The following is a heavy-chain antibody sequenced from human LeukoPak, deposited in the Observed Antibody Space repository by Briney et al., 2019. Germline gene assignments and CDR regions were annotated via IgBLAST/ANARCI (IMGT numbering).Heavy chain of an antibody. CDR1: GFTFSNYG. D-gene: IGHD3-22*01. CDR3: ARKTDSGGQGDY. CDR2: ISSSSSYI. J-gene: IGHJ4*02. Sequence: GGSLRLSCAASGFTFSNYGMHWVRQAPGKGLEWVSSISSSSSYIYYADSVKGRFTISRDNSKNTLYLQMNSLRAEDTAVYYCARKTDSGGQGDYWGPGTLVTVSS. V-gene: IGHV3-21*01.